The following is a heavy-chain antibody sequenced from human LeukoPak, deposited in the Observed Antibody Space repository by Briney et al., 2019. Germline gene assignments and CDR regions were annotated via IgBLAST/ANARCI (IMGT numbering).Heavy chain of an antibody. CDR1: GDSITLTSYY. J-gene: IGHJ5*02. CDR2: IYFSGTT. Sequence: SETLSLTCSVSGDSITLTSYYWAWIRQPPGKGLEWIGSIYFSGTTNYNPSLQSRVTMSVDTSRSQFSLILSSLTATDTAVYYCARQIRYTYDPNWFHPWSQGALVTVSS. CDR3: ARQIRYTYDPNWFHP. V-gene: IGHV4-39*01. D-gene: IGHD2-2*02.